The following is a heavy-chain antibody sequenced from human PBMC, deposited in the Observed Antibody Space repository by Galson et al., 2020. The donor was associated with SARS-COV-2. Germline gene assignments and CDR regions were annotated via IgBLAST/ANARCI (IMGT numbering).Heavy chain of an antibody. J-gene: IGHJ3*02. CDR1: GGTFSSYA. CDR2: IIPIFGTA. Sequence: ASVKVSCKASGGTFSSYAISWVRQAPGQGLEWMGRIIPIFGTANYAQKFQGRVTITADKSTSTAYMELSSLRSEDTAVYYCARGGDILTGYFDLNDAFDIWGQWTMVTVSS. V-gene: IGHV1-69*06. CDR3: ARGGDILTGYFDLNDAFDI. D-gene: IGHD3-9*01.